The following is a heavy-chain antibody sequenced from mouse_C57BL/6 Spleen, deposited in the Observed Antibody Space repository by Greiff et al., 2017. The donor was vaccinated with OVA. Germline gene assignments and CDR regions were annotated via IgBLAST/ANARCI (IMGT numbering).Heavy chain of an antibody. CDR1: GYSITSGYY. D-gene: IGHD2-1*01. CDR3: ARDGNYGFVY. Sequence: EVQVVESGPGLVKPSQSLSLTCSVTGYSITSGYYWNWIRQFPGNKLEWMGYISYDGSNNYNPSLKNRISITRDTSKNQFFLKLNSVTTEDTATYYCARDGNYGFVYWGQGTTLTVSS. J-gene: IGHJ2*01. V-gene: IGHV3-6*01. CDR2: ISYDGSN.